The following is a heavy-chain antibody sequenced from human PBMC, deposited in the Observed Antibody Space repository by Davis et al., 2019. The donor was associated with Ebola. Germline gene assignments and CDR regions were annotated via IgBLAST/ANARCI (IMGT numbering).Heavy chain of an antibody. CDR1: GGTFSSFA. CDR3: ARVGTAMVTLYYYMDV. Sequence: SVKVSCKSSGGTFSSFAVGWVRQAPGQGLEWMGGIIPMFRSPNYAQKFQDRVTITADESTRTVYLELSSLRSEDTAVYYCARVGTAMVTLYYYMDVWGKGTTVTVSS. D-gene: IGHD5-18*01. J-gene: IGHJ6*03. V-gene: IGHV1-69*13. CDR2: IIPMFRSP.